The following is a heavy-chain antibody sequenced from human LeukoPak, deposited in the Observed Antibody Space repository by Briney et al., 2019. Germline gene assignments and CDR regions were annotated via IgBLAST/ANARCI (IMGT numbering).Heavy chain of an antibody. CDR1: GFTVSSNY. D-gene: IGHD4-23*01. V-gene: IGHV3-23*01. CDR3: AKGTSDSCYGGMHY. CDR2: FCGNVANT. Sequence: GGSLRLSCAASGFTVSSNYMSWVRQAPGKGLEWVSIFCGNVANTYYADSVKGRFTISRDNSKNTLYLQMDNLRADDTAIYYCAKGTSDSCYGGMHYWGQGTLVTVSS. J-gene: IGHJ4*02.